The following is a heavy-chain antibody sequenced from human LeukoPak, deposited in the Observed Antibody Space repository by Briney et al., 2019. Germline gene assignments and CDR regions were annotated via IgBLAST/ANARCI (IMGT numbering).Heavy chain of an antibody. CDR3: AGGGSSGWVDY. CDR1: GGSISSYN. J-gene: IGHJ4*02. Sequence: SGTLSLSCTVSGGSISSYNWSWIRQPPGKGLEWIEYIYFRGSTNYHPSLKSQATISIDTTKNRFSLKLSSVTAADTGVYCCAGGGSSGWVDYWGQGTLVTVPS. V-gene: IGHV4-59*01. CDR2: IYFRGST. D-gene: IGHD6-19*01.